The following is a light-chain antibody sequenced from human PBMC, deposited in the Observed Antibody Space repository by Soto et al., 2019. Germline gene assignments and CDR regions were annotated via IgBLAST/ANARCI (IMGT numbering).Light chain of an antibody. CDR1: QSINNY. V-gene: IGKV1-39*01. CDR2: AAS. J-gene: IGKJ1*01. Sequence: DIQLTQSPSSLSASVGDRVSISCRASQSINNYLNWYQQKPGKDPKVLIFAASTLQSGVPSRFNGSVSGTDFTLTITSLQPEDFATYYCQQSYSRTFRQGTKVDI. CDR3: QQSYSRT.